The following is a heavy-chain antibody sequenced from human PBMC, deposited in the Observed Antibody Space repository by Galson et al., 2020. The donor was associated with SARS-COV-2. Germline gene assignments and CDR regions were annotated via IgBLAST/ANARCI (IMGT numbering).Heavy chain of an antibody. CDR3: ARTGSGSYYTTAHY. Sequence: SQTLSHTCGSSGYSIAEGYFWAWIRQPPGQGLEWVASKFHSGTTYYNPSLKSRAAISLDTSQNQVSLTLTSVTAADQAVYYCARTGSGSYYTTAHYWGQGTLVTVSS. CDR1: GYSIAEGYF. CDR2: KFHSGTT. V-gene: IGHV4-38-2*01. J-gene: IGHJ4*02. D-gene: IGHD2-2*02.